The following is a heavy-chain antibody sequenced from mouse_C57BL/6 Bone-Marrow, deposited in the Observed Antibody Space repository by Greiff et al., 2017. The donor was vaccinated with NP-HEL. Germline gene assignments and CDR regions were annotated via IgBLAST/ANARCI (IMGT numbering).Heavy chain of an antibody. CDR2: IYPGDGGT. Sequence: QVQLQQSGPELVKPGASVKISCKASGYAFSSSWMNWVKQRPGKGLEWIGRIYPGDGGTNYNEKFKGKATLTVDKASSTAYMQLSSLTSEDSAVYFCGRPPDYGSSYFDYWGQGTTLTVSS. CDR3: GRPPDYGSSYFDY. J-gene: IGHJ2*01. D-gene: IGHD1-1*01. V-gene: IGHV1-82*01. CDR1: GYAFSSSW.